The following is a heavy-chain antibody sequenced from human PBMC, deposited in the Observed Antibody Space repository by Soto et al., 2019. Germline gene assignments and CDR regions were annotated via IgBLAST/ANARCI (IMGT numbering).Heavy chain of an antibody. CDR3: ARGAVMPDS. J-gene: IGHJ4*02. D-gene: IGHD3-16*01. Sequence: EVQLLESGGGLEQPGGSLRLSCAASGFTFDSFAMTWVRQAPGKGLEWVSAISASGGSTFYVDSVKGRFTISRDSSKNTLYLQMNSLRAEDTAVYYCARGAVMPDSWGQGTLVTVSS. CDR1: GFTFDSFA. CDR2: ISASGGST. V-gene: IGHV3-23*01.